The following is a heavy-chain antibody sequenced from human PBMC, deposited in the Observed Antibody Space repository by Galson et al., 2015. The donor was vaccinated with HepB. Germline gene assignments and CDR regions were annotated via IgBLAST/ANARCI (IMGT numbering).Heavy chain of an antibody. D-gene: IGHD2-21*01. J-gene: IGHJ4*02. CDR1: GFTFSTSG. Sequence: SLRLSCAASGFTFSTSGMSWVRQAPGKGLQWVASIGGSNGRTYYADSVKGRFSISRDNPKNTLFLQMNSLRAEDTALYYCARLSSTADCYCDDYWGQGTLVTVSS. V-gene: IGHV3-23*01. CDR2: IGGSNGRT. CDR3: ARLSSTADCYCDDY.